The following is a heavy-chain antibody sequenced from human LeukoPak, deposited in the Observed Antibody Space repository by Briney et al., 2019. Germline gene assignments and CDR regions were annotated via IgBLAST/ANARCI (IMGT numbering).Heavy chain of an antibody. CDR2: ISYDGSNK. J-gene: IGHJ4*02. CDR3: AKDPLKGGSSSWYGFDY. V-gene: IGHV3-30*18. Sequence: PGGSLRLSCAASGFTFSSYGMHWVRQAPGKGLEWVAVISYDGSNKYYADFVKGRFTISRDNSKNTLYLQMNSLRAEDTAVYYCAKDPLKGGSSSWYGFDYWGQGTLVTVSS. CDR1: GFTFSSYG. D-gene: IGHD6-13*01.